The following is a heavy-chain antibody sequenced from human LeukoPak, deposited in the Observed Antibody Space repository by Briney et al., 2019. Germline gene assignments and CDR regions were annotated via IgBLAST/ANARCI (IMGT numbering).Heavy chain of an antibody. CDR3: SRGDLRSAFDI. V-gene: IGHV5-51*01. CDR1: GYSFSSYW. J-gene: IGHJ3*02. D-gene: IGHD3-16*01. Sequence: GESLQISCKGSGYSFSSYWIGWVRQMPGKGLEWMGIIYPGDSDTRYSPSFQGQVTISADKSISTAYLQWSSLKASDTAMYYCSRGDLRSAFDIWGQGTMVTVSS. CDR2: IYPGDSDT.